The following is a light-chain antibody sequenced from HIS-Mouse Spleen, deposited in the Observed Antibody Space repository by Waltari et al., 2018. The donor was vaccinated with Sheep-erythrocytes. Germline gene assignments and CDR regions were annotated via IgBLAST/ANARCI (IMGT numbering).Light chain of an antibody. Sequence: QSVLTQQPSVSGAPGQRVTISCTGSSSNIGAGYDVHWYQQLPGTAPKLLIHGNSNRPSGVPDRFSGSKSGTSASLAITGLQAEDEADYYCQSYDSSLSGVVFGGGTKLTVL. J-gene: IGLJ2*01. V-gene: IGLV1-40*01. CDR1: SSNIGAGYD. CDR3: QSYDSSLSGVV. CDR2: GNS.